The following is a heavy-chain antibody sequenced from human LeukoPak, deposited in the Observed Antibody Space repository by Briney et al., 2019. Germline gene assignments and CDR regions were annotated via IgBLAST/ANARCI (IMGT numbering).Heavy chain of an antibody. CDR2: ISSTSTSI. V-gene: IGHV3-21*01. Sequence: GGSLRLSCAASGFAFSSHTMNWVRQAPGKGLEWVSSISSTSTSIYHADSVKGRFTISRDNTKNSLYLQMNSLRAEDTAVYYCARGFRAFDFWAQGTVVTVSS. J-gene: IGHJ3*01. CDR3: ARGFRAFDF. CDR1: GFAFSSHT.